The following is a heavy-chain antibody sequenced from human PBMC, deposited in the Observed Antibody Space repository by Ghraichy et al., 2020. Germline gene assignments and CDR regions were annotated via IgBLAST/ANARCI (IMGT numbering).Heavy chain of an antibody. J-gene: IGHJ5*02. CDR1: GGSISSGGYY. Sequence: SETLSLTCTVSGGSISSGGYYWSWIRQRPGKGLEWIGYIYYSGSTYSNPSLKSRVTISVDTSKNQFSLKLSSVTAADTAVYYCARDMSGCGGDCFFSWGQGTLVTVSS. V-gene: IGHV4-31*03. CDR2: IYYSGST. CDR3: ARDMSGCGGDCFFS. D-gene: IGHD2-21*02.